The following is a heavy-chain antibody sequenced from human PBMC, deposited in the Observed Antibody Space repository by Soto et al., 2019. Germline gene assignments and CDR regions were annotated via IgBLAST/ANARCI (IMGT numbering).Heavy chain of an antibody. J-gene: IGHJ5*02. Sequence: EEQLLESGGALVQPGGSLRLSCAVSGFTFSNYAMTWVRQAPGKGLEWVSTINTGGISTYYTDSVKGRFTISRDNSKSTLYLQINNLRAEDTAVYYCAKVAGQTWFGPFRGFDPWGQGTLVTVSS. CDR3: AKVAGQTWFGPFRGFDP. CDR1: GFTFSNYA. CDR2: INTGGIST. V-gene: IGHV3-23*01. D-gene: IGHD3-10*01.